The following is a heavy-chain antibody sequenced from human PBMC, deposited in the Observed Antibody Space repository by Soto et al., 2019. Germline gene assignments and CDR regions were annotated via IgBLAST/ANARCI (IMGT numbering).Heavy chain of an antibody. Sequence: GGSLRLSCAASGFTFSSYGMHWVRQAPGKGLEWVAVIWYDGSNKYYADSVKGRFTISRDNSKNTRYLQMNSLRAEDTAVYYCARDGVCSSTSCYADLYYYYYYMDVWGKGTTVTVSS. CDR3: ARDGVCSSTSCYADLYYYYYYMDV. D-gene: IGHD2-2*01. CDR1: GFTFSSYG. CDR2: IWYDGSNK. V-gene: IGHV3-33*01. J-gene: IGHJ6*03.